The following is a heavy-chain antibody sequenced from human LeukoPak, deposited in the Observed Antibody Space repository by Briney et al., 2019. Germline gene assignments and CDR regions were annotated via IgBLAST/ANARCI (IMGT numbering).Heavy chain of an antibody. D-gene: IGHD5-24*01. V-gene: IGHV3-23*01. Sequence: GGSLRLSCAASGFTFSSYVMSWIRQAPGKGLEWVSVISGGGGTTYYADYVKGRFTISRDNSKNTLYLQMNSLRDEDTDVHYCAKRTAGYNYDYWGQGTLVTVSS. CDR2: ISGGGGTT. CDR3: AKRTAGYNYDY. J-gene: IGHJ4*02. CDR1: GFTFSSYV.